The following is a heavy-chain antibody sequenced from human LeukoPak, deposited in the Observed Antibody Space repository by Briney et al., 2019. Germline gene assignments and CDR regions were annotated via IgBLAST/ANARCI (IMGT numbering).Heavy chain of an antibody. CDR2: VYKDGKM. Sequence: GGSLRLSCAASGFTVSNTYMSWVRQSPGKGLEWVSVVYKDGKMFYIDSVKGRSAISRDTSKNTVYLQMNNLRAEDTAVYYCASRHCSGGDCYFAGADPFDHWGQGTLVTVSS. CDR3: ASRHCSGGDCYFAGADPFDH. J-gene: IGHJ4*02. V-gene: IGHV3-53*01. CDR1: GFTVSNTY. D-gene: IGHD2-21*01.